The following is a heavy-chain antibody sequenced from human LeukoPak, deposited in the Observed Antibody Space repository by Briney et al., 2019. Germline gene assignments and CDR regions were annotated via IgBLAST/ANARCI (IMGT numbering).Heavy chain of an antibody. J-gene: IGHJ4*02. CDR2: ISSSGGGT. V-gene: IGHV3-23*01. CDR1: GFTFSSYA. CDR3: AKGAIASGDYYYYFDY. D-gene: IGHD3-22*01. Sequence: GGSLRLSCAASGFTFSSYAMNWVRQAPGKGLEWVSGISSSGGGTYYADSVKGRFTVSRDNSKNTLHLQMSSLRAEDTAVYYYAKGAIASGDYYYYFDYWGQGTLVTVSS.